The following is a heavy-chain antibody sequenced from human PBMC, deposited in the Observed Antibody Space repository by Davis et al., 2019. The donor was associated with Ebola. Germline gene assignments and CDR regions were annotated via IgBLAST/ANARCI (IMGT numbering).Heavy chain of an antibody. V-gene: IGHV4-34*01. J-gene: IGHJ4*02. CDR2: INHSGST. CDR1: GGSFSGYY. CDR3: ARVGSWLAADHPDEGVYFDY. Sequence: MPSETLSLTCAVYGGSFSGYYWSWIRQPPGKGLGWIGEINHSGSTNYKPSLKSRVTISVDTSKNQFSLKLSSVTAAYTAVYYCARVGSWLAADHPDEGVYFDYWGQGTLVTVSS. D-gene: IGHD3-10*01.